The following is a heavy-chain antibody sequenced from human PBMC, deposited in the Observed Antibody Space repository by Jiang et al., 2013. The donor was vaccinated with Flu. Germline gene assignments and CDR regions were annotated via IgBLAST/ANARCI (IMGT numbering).Heavy chain of an antibody. CDR1: GYTFTSYG. CDR2: TSTWNGDT. J-gene: IGHJ5*02. D-gene: IGHD2-8*02. Sequence: SGAEVKKPGASVKVSCKTSGYTFTSYGISWVRQAPGQGLEWMGWTSTWNGDTNYAKKIQGRVTMTTDTSTSTAYMELRSLRSDDTAVYYCARDFYCPGGGCWDCFDPWGQGPWSPSPQ. CDR3: ARDFYCPGGGCWDCFDP. V-gene: IGHV1-18*01.